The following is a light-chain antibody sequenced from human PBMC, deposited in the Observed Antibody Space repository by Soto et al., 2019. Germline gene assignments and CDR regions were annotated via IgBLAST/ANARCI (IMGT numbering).Light chain of an antibody. J-gene: IGKJ3*01. CDR2: AAS. CDR1: QGISTY. V-gene: IGKV1-27*01. CDR3: QKYSSAPVL. Sequence: DIQMTQSPSSLSASVGDRVTITCRASQGISTYLAWYQQKPGQVPKLLIYAASTLQSGVPSRFSGSGSGTDFTLTISSLQPGDVATYYCQKYSSAPVLFGPGTKVVIK.